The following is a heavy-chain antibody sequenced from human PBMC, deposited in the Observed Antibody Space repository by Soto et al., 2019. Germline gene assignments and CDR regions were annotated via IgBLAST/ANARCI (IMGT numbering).Heavy chain of an antibody. J-gene: IGHJ3*01. CDR3: ARGHEFGGNPDAFDV. CDR2: ILPFFGTA. CDR1: GGSFRREA. V-gene: IGHV1-69*12. D-gene: IGHD2-15*01. Sequence: QVQLVQSGAEVKKPGSSVKVSCEASGGSFRREAINWVRQAPGQGPEWMGGILPFFGTADYAQKFQGRVTDTADVSTTTVYTALSSLRFGHTAVYYCARGHEFGGNPDAFDVWGQGTMVIVSS.